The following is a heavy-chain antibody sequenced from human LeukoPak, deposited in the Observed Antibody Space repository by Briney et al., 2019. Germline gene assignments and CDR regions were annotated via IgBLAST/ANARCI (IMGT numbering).Heavy chain of an antibody. CDR1: GGTFSSYA. CDR2: IIPIFGTA. D-gene: IGHD3-9*01. Sequence: SVKVSCKASGGTFSSYAISWVRQAPGQGLEWMGGIIPIFGTANYAQKFQGRVTITADESTSTAYMELSSLRPEDTAVYYCARVGYYDILTGYPGGAFDIWGQGTMVTVSS. CDR3: ARVGYYDILTGYPGGAFDI. V-gene: IGHV1-69*13. J-gene: IGHJ3*02.